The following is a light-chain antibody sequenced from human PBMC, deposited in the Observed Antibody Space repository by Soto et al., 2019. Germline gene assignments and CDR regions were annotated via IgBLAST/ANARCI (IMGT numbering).Light chain of an antibody. CDR3: QQYHLYPLT. J-gene: IGKJ4*01. CDR1: QDIGNH. Sequence: DIQVTQSPSSLSASVGDRVTLTCRASQDIGNHLAWFQKKPGEAPKSLIHAASILQSGVPSKFSGSGSGTDFTLTISSLQPEDFATHYCQQYHLYPLTFGGGTKVEMK. V-gene: IGKV1-16*02. CDR2: AAS.